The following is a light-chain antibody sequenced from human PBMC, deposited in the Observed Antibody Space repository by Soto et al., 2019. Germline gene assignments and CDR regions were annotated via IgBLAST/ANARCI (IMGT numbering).Light chain of an antibody. CDR1: QSISNY. CDR2: AAS. Sequence: DLEMTPSPSSLSASVGDRVTITCRASQSISNYLNWYQHKPGKVPKPLIYAASSLQSGVPTRFSGSGFGADFTLNINSLQPEDFATYYCQQSYGTPLTFGGGTKIEIK. CDR3: QQSYGTPLT. V-gene: IGKV1-39*01. J-gene: IGKJ4*01.